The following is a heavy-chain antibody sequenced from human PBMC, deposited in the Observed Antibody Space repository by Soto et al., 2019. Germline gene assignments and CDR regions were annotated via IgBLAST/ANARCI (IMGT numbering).Heavy chain of an antibody. CDR3: ARAAGRSKLLPYYFDP. Sequence: QVHLVQSGAEVQKPGASVRISCQASGYAFTTSVIHWVRQAPGQSLEWMGWINPATGDTKYSQNVRGRVTFALDTSATTAYMDLRSLASHDTAVYYCARAAGRSKLLPYYFDPWGQGTLVTVSS. J-gene: IGHJ5*02. D-gene: IGHD3-10*01. CDR1: GYAFTTSV. CDR2: INPATGDT. V-gene: IGHV1-3*01.